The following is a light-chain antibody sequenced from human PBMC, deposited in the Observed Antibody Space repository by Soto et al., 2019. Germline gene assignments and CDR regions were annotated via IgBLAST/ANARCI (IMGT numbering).Light chain of an antibody. Sequence: EIVLTQSPATLSLSPGDTATLSCRANQSISTSLAWYQHKSGQAPRLVISDASRRATGIPVRFSGSGSGTDFTLTISTLEPEDFAVYYCQQHSSWPPLTFGGGTKVEIK. J-gene: IGKJ4*01. CDR1: QSISTS. CDR3: QQHSSWPPLT. CDR2: DAS. V-gene: IGKV3-11*01.